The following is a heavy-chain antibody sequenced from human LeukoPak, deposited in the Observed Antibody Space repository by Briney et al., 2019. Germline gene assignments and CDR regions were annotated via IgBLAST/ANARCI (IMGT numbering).Heavy chain of an antibody. J-gene: IGHJ4*02. CDR2: IKSKTDGGTT. V-gene: IGHV3-15*01. CDR3: TTTVLRYSRDDY. D-gene: IGHD3-9*01. CDR1: GFTFSNAW. Sequence: GGSLRLSCAASGFTFSNAWMSWVRQAPGKGLEWVGRIKSKTDGGTTDYAAPVKGRFTISRDDSKNTLYLQMNSLKTEDTAVYYCTTTVLRYSRDDYWGQGTLVTVSS.